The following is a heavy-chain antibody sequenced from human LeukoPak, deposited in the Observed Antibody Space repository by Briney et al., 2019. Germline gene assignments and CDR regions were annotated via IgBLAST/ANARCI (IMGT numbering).Heavy chain of an antibody. V-gene: IGHV3-7*01. CDR2: INQDGGDT. CDR3: ARRAISIAVAGTLSDFQD. Sequence: GGSLRLSCAASGFTFSSYWMSWVRQAPGRGLEWGANINQDGGDTYYADSVKGRFTISRDTAKNTLYLHMNSLRAEDTAVYYCARRAISIAVAGTLSDFQDWGQGTLVTVSS. CDR1: GFTFSSYW. J-gene: IGHJ1*01. D-gene: IGHD6-13*01.